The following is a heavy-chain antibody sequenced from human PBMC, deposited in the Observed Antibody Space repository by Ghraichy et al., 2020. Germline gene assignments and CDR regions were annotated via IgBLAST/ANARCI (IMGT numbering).Heavy chain of an antibody. CDR2: MFYNGKT. J-gene: IGHJ4*02. CDR3: VRRGIWSLYYFDY. D-gene: IGHD3-3*02. CDR1: GGSMSSGRMY. V-gene: IGHV4-39*01. Sequence: SETLSLTCTVSGGSMSSGRMYWGWVRQSPGRGLEWIGNMFYNGKTYCNPSLKSRVTITGDLSQNQFSLNLTSVTAVDTAVYYCVRRGIWSLYYFDYWGQGVLVTGSS.